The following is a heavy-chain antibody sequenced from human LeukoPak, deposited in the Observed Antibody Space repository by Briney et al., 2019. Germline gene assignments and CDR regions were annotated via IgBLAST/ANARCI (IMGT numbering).Heavy chain of an antibody. CDR3: ARAYDFWSGYQYYMDV. V-gene: IGHV1-69*13. D-gene: IGHD3-3*01. J-gene: IGHJ6*03. CDR2: IIPIFGTA. CDR1: GGTFSSYA. Sequence: SVKVSCKASGGTFSSYAISWARQAPGQGLEWMGRIIPIFGTANYAQKFQGRVTITADESTSTAYMELSSLRSEDTAVYYCARAYDFWSGYQYYMDVWGKGTTVTVSS.